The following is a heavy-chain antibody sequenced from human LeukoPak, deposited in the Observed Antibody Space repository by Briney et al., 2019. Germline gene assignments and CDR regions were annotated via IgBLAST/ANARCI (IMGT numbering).Heavy chain of an antibody. V-gene: IGHV4-59*01. D-gene: IGHD7-27*01. Sequence: SETLSLTCTVSGDSISYFYWGWIRQPPGKGLEWIGYIFYSGSTNYNPSLKSRVTISVDTSKNQFSLKLSSVTAADTAVYYCASRKLGNDYWGQGTLVTVSS. CDR1: GDSISYFY. CDR2: IFYSGST. J-gene: IGHJ4*02. CDR3: ASRKLGNDY.